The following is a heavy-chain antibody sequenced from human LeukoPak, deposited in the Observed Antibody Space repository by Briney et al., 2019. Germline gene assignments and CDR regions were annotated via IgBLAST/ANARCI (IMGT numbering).Heavy chain of an antibody. D-gene: IGHD3-10*01. V-gene: IGHV3-30*04. CDR1: GFTFSSYA. Sequence: GGSLRLSCAASGFTFSSYAMHWVRQAPGKGLEWVAVISYDGSNKYYADSVKGRFTISRDNSKNTLYLQMNSLRAEDTAVYYCAKGGSGSYRFFDYWGQGTLVTVSS. CDR2: ISYDGSNK. J-gene: IGHJ4*02. CDR3: AKGGSGSYRFFDY.